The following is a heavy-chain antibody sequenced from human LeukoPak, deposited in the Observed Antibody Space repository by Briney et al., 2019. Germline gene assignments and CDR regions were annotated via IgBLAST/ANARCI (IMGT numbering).Heavy chain of an antibody. Sequence: GGSLRLSCATSGFTFSSYSINWVRQAPGKGLEWVSSISSSSSYIYYADSVKGRFTISRDNAKNSLYLQMNSLRAEDTAVYYCAVSGYSSSWYVSWGQGTLVTVSS. D-gene: IGHD6-13*01. J-gene: IGHJ4*02. V-gene: IGHV3-21*01. CDR3: AVSGYSSSWYVS. CDR1: GFTFSSYS. CDR2: ISSSSSYI.